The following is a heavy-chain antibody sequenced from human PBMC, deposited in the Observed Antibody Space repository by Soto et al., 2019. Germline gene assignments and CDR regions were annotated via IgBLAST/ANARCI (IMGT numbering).Heavy chain of an antibody. CDR1: GFTVSSNY. D-gene: IGHD2-15*01. J-gene: IGHJ6*03. Sequence: EVQLVESGGGLVQPGGSLRLSCAASGFTVSSNYMSWVRQAPGKGLEWVSVIYSGGSTYYADSVKGRFTISRDNSKNTLYLQMNSLRAEDTAVYYCARMSSGQVVAATKTYYSYYMDVWGKGTTVTVSS. V-gene: IGHV3-66*01. CDR2: IYSGGST. CDR3: ARMSSGQVVAATKTYYSYYMDV.